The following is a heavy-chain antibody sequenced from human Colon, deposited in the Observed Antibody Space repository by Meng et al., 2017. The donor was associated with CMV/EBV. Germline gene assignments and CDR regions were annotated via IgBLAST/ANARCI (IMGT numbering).Heavy chain of an antibody. D-gene: IGHD6-19*01. Sequence: GESLKISCVASGFTFSSYTMNWVRQAPGKGLEWVLSITGSSNYIYYADSVKGRFTVSRDNAKNSLFLQMNSLTAEDTALYYCAKVVAVAGTNSYYGMDVWGQGTTVTVSS. CDR1: GFTFSSYT. CDR3: AKVVAVAGTNSYYGMDV. V-gene: IGHV3-21*01. CDR2: ITGSSNYI. J-gene: IGHJ6*02.